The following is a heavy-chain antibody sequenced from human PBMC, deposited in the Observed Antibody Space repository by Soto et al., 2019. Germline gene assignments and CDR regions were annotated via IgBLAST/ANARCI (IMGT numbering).Heavy chain of an antibody. Sequence: QVQLVQSGAEVKKPGASVKVSCKASGYTFTSYGISWVRQAPGQGLEWMGWISAYNGNQKYAQKLQARVTMTTDTSTRTAYLELRSLRSDDTAVYYCARDAAIGMKDYWGQGTLVTVSS. CDR3: ARDAAIGMKDY. D-gene: IGHD1-20*01. CDR1: GYTFTSYG. V-gene: IGHV1-18*01. J-gene: IGHJ4*02. CDR2: ISAYNGNQ.